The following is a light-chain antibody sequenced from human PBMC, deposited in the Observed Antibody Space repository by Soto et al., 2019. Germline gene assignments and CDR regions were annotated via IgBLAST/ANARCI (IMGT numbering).Light chain of an antibody. Sequence: QSVLTQPASVSGSPGQSITISCTGTNSDVGAYHYVSWYQQHPGKAPKLMIFEVDARPSGVSNRFSGSKSGNTASLTISGLQAEDEADYYCSSYRSSRLYVFGTGTKVTVL. CDR2: EVD. V-gene: IGLV2-14*01. CDR1: NSDVGAYHY. CDR3: SSYRSSRLYV. J-gene: IGLJ1*01.